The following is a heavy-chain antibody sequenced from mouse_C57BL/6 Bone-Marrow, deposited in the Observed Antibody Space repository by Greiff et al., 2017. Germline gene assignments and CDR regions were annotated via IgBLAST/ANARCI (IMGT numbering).Heavy chain of an antibody. CDR3: ASSHDGYYFYFDY. J-gene: IGHJ2*01. Sequence: VQLKESGGGLVQPGGSLSLSCAASGFTFTDYYMSWVRQPPGKALEWLGFIRNKANGYTTKYSASVKGRFTISRDNSQSILYLQMNALRADDSATYYCASSHDGYYFYFDYWGQGTTLTVSS. D-gene: IGHD2-3*01. CDR1: GFTFTDYY. CDR2: IRNKANGYTT. V-gene: IGHV7-3*01.